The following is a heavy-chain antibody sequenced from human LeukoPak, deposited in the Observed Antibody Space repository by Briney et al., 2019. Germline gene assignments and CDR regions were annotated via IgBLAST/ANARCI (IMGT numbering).Heavy chain of an antibody. Sequence: SETLSLTCAVSGYSLSSGYYWGWIRQPPGKGLEWIGSIYHSGSTYYNPSLKSRVTISVDTSKNQFSLKLSSVTAADTAVYYCASPNCSGGSCYSEAFDIWGQGTMVTVSS. D-gene: IGHD2-15*01. J-gene: IGHJ3*02. CDR2: IYHSGST. V-gene: IGHV4-38-2*01. CDR3: ASPNCSGGSCYSEAFDI. CDR1: GYSLSSGYY.